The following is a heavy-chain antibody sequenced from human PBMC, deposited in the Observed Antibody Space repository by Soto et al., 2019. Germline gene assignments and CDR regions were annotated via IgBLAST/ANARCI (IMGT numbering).Heavy chain of an antibody. J-gene: IGHJ5*02. V-gene: IGHV3-23*01. D-gene: IGHD3-3*01. Sequence: TGGSLRLSWAASGFTFSSYAMSWVRQAPGKGLEWVSAISGSGGSTYYADSVKGRFTISRDNSKNTLYLQMNSLRAEDTAVYYCANSKPLGYDFWSGYYNWFDPWGQGTLVTVSS. CDR1: GFTFSSYA. CDR2: ISGSGGST. CDR3: ANSKPLGYDFWSGYYNWFDP.